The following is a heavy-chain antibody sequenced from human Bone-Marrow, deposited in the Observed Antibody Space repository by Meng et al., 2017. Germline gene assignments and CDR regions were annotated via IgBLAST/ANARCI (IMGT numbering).Heavy chain of an antibody. J-gene: IGHJ6*02. CDR3: ARVKQEREGRHYQLLLESDYYYYGMDV. CDR2: INPNSGGT. CDR1: GYTFTGYY. D-gene: IGHD2-2*01. V-gene: IGHV1-2*02. Sequence: ASVKVSCKASGYTFTGYYMHWVRQAPGQGLEWMGWINPNSGGTNYAQKFQGRVTMTRDTSISTAYMELSRLRSEDTAVYYCARVKQEREGRHYQLLLESDYYYYGMDVWGQGTTVTVSS.